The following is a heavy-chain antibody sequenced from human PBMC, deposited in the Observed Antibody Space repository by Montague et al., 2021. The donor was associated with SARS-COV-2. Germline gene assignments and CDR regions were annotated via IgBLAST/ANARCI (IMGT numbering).Heavy chain of an antibody. D-gene: IGHD5-12*01. CDR3: ARGPTNNIGMVATRLDY. CDR1: GGSFSGYY. V-gene: IGHV4-34*01. Sequence: SETLSLTCAVYGGSFSGYYWNWIRQPPGKGLEWIGEIYHSGSTNYNPSLKSRVTISVDTSNNQLSLKLTSVTAADTAVYYCARGPTNNIGMVATRLDYWGQGTLVTVSS. J-gene: IGHJ4*02. CDR2: IYHSGST.